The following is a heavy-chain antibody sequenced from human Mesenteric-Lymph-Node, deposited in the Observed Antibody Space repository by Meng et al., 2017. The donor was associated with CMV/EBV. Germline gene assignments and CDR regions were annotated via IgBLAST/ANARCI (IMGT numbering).Heavy chain of an antibody. V-gene: IGHV3-7*01. CDR3: TRDAIYRGYYYGMDV. D-gene: IGHD1-14*01. Sequence: GGSLRLSCEASGFTFNKYWMIWVRQAPGKGLEWVANIRQDGRERYYVDFVRDRFTISRDNAKNSLYLQMNSLRVEDTAVYYCTRDAIYRGYYYGMDVWGQGTTVTVSS. CDR1: GFTFNKYW. CDR2: IRQDGRER. J-gene: IGHJ6*02.